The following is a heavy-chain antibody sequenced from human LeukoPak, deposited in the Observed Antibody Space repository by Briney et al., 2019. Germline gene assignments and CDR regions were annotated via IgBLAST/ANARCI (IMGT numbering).Heavy chain of an antibody. Sequence: SETLSLTCTVSGGSISSGGYYWSWIRQHPGKGLEWIGEINHSGSTNYNPSLKSRVTISVDTSKNQFSLKLSSVTAADTAVYYCAAFRAAQYYYYYYGMDVWGQGTTVTVSS. CDR3: AAFRAAQYYYYYYGMDV. D-gene: IGHD6-6*01. CDR1: GGSISSGGYY. J-gene: IGHJ6*02. V-gene: IGHV4-31*03. CDR2: INHSGST.